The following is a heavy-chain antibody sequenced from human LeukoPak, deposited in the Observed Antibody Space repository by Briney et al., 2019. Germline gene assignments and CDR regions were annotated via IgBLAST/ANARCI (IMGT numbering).Heavy chain of an antibody. V-gene: IGHV3-48*03. CDR3: ARGRGLYGMDV. Sequence: GGSLRLSCAASGFTFRSYEMNWVRQAPGKGLGWVSYTSSTGNTMYYADSVKGRFTISRDNANNSLYLQMNSLRVEDTSFYYCARGRGLYGMDVWGQGTTVTVSS. J-gene: IGHJ6*02. CDR2: TSSTGNTM. CDR1: GFTFRSYE.